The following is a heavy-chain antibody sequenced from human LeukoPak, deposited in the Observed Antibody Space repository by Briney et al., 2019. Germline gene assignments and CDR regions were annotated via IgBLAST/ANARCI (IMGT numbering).Heavy chain of an antibody. Sequence: PGGSLRLSCAASGFTFSSYAMHWVRQAPGKGLEWVAVISYDGSNKYYADSVKGRFTISRDNSKNTLYLQMNSLRAEDTAVYYCARGRTTVTIRAAFDIWGQGTMVTVSS. J-gene: IGHJ3*02. D-gene: IGHD4-17*01. CDR3: ARGRTTVTIRAAFDI. V-gene: IGHV3-30*04. CDR1: GFTFSSYA. CDR2: ISYDGSNK.